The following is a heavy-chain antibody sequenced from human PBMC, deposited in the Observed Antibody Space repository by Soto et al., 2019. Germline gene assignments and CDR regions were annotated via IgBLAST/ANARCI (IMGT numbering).Heavy chain of an antibody. CDR2: IYYSEST. D-gene: IGHD6-6*01. CDR1: GGSISSYY. CDR3: ARSEYSSSSFDY. V-gene: IGHV4-59*01. J-gene: IGHJ4*02. Sequence: SETLSLTCTVSGGSISSYYWSWIRQPPGKGLEWIGYIYYSESTNYNPSLKSRVTISVDTSKNQFSLKLSSVTAADTAVYYCARSEYSSSSFDYWGQGTLVTVSS.